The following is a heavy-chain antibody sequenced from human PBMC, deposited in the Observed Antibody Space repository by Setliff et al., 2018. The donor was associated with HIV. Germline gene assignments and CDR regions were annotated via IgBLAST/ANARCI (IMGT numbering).Heavy chain of an antibody. J-gene: IGHJ4*02. Sequence: PSETLSLTCTVPGGSINRSNYYWGWIRQPPGKGLEWIGTISHSGTVYYNPSLESRVTMSVDTSKTQFSLQLSSVTAADTAVYYCAKILTGYYIDYWGQGTLVTVSS. CDR3: AKILTGYYIDY. D-gene: IGHD3-9*01. V-gene: IGHV4-39*01. CDR2: ISHSGTV. CDR1: GGSINRSNYY.